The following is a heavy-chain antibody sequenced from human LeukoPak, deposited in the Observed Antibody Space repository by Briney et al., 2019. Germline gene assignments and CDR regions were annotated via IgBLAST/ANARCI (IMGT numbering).Heavy chain of an antibody. D-gene: IGHD6-6*01. CDR2: IYYSGST. Sequence: NPSETLSLTCTVSGGSISSYYWSWIRQPPGKGLEWIGYIYYSGSTNYNPSLKSRVTISVDTSKNQFSLKLSSVTAADTAVYYCARSSIAARYYFDYWGQGTLVTVSS. CDR1: GGSISSYY. CDR3: ARSSIAARYYFDY. V-gene: IGHV4-59*01. J-gene: IGHJ4*02.